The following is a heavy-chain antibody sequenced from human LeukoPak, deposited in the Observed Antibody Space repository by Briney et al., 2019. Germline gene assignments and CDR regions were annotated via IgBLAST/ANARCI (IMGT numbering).Heavy chain of an antibody. CDR3: ARGTMFPYYFDY. J-gene: IGHJ4*02. V-gene: IGHV3-21*01. D-gene: IGHD3-10*02. CDR2: ISSSSSYI. CDR1: GFTFSSYW. Sequence: PGGSLRLSCAASGFTFSSYWMSWVRQAPGKGLEWVSFISSSSSYIYYADSLKGRFTISRDNAKNSLYLQMNSLRAEDTAVYYCARGTMFPYYFDYWGQGTLVTVSS.